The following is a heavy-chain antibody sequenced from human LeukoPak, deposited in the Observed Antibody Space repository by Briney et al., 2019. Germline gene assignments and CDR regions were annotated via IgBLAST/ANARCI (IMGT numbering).Heavy chain of an antibody. J-gene: IGHJ4*02. V-gene: IGHV3-23*01. D-gene: IGHD3-9*01. CDR1: GFTFSSYA. CDR2: NSCSGGST. CDR3: AKAGFKVRYFDWLLCYFDY. Sequence: PGGSLSLSCAASGFTFSSYAMSWVRQAPGKGLEWVSANSCSGGSTYYADSVKGRFTISRDNSKNTLYLQMNSLRAEDTAVYYCAKAGFKVRYFDWLLCYFDYWGQGTLVTVSS.